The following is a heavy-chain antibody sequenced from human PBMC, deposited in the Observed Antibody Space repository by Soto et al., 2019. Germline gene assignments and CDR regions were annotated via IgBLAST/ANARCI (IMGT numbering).Heavy chain of an antibody. Sequence: GGSLRLSCAASGFTFSSYAMSWVRQAPGKGLEWVSAISGSGGSTYYADSVKGRFTISRDNSKNTLYLQMNSLRAEDTAVYYCAKAVTVVITPYYFDYWGQGTLVTVSS. J-gene: IGHJ4*02. CDR3: AKAVTVVITPYYFDY. CDR2: ISGSGGST. D-gene: IGHD3-22*01. CDR1: GFTFSSYA. V-gene: IGHV3-23*01.